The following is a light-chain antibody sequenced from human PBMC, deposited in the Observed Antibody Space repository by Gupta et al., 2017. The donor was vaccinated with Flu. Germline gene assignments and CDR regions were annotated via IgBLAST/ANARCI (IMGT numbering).Light chain of an antibody. Sequence: DGVVTQSPLSLRVTRAHAPSISCRSSQRLIHSDGNTYLNWFHQRPGQSPRRLIYMISNRDSGVPVRFSGSGSGTYFTLKISRVEAEDVGIYYCMQGTHWPWTFGQGTQVEIK. CDR3: MQGTHWPWT. CDR2: MIS. V-gene: IGKV2-30*02. J-gene: IGKJ1*01. CDR1: QRLIHSDGNTY.